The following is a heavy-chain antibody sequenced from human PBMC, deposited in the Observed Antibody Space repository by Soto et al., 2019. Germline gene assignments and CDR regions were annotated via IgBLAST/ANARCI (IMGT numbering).Heavy chain of an antibody. V-gene: IGHV4-39*01. Sequence: SETLSLTCTVSGGSISSSSYYWGWIRQPPGKGLEWIGSIYYSGSTYYNPSLKSRVTISVDTSKNQFSLKLSSVTAADTAVYYCARHGAAAGLYYYYGMDVWGQGTTVTVSS. D-gene: IGHD6-13*01. CDR1: GGSISSSSYY. CDR3: ARHGAAAGLYYYYGMDV. CDR2: IYYSGST. J-gene: IGHJ6*02.